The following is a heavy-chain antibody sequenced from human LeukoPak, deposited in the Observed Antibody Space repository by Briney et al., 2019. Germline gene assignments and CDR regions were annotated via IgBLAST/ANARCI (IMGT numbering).Heavy chain of an antibody. D-gene: IGHD6-13*01. CDR3: ASSAAPEGHWFDP. J-gene: IGHJ5*02. CDR2: IYSIGST. Sequence: SETLSLTCTVSGGSISSGSYYWSWLRQPAGKGLEWIGRIYSIGSTSYNPSLKSRVTISVDTSKNQFSLKLSSVTAADTAVYYCASSAAPEGHWFDPWGQGTLVTVSS. CDR1: GGSISSGSYY. V-gene: IGHV4-61*02.